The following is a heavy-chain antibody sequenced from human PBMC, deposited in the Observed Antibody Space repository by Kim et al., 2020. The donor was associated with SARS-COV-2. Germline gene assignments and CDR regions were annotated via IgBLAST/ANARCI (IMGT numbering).Heavy chain of an antibody. D-gene: IGHD3-9*01. CDR2: IGTAGDT. V-gene: IGHV3-13*01. J-gene: IGHJ6*02. CDR1: GFTFDSYD. CDR3: ARSLTARWFYGMDV. Sequence: GGSLRLSCAASGFTFDSYDMHWVRQATGKGLEWVSGIGTAGDTYYVGSVKGRFTISRENAKNSLYLQMNSLRAGDTAVYYCARSLTARWFYGMDVWGHGTAVTVSS.